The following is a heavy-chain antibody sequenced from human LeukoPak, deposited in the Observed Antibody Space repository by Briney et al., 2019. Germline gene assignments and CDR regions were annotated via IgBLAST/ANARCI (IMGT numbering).Heavy chain of an antibody. J-gene: IGHJ5*02. V-gene: IGHV1-2*02. CDR3: ARAAPRNYAGGSWFFDWFDP. Sequence: ASVKVSCKASGYTFTSYGISWVRQAPGQGLEWMGWINPSSGGTNSAQQFQGRVTMARDTSTSTAYMELNSLTSDDTAMYYCARAAPRNYAGGSWFFDWFDPWGQGTLVTVSS. CDR1: GYTFTSYG. CDR2: INPSSGGT. D-gene: IGHD2-15*01.